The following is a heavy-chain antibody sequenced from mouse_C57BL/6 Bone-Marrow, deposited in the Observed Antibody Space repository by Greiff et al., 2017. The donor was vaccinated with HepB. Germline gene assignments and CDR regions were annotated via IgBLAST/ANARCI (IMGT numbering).Heavy chain of an antibody. D-gene: IGHD3-1*01. CDR1: GFTFSDYG. V-gene: IGHV5-17*01. Sequence: EVHLVESGGGLVKPGGSLKLSCAASGFTFSDYGMHWVRQAPEKGLEWVAYISSGSSTIYYADTVKGRFTISRDNAKNTLFLQMTSLRSEDTAMYYCARPDGPYWYFDVWGTGTTVTVSS. J-gene: IGHJ1*03. CDR3: ARPDGPYWYFDV. CDR2: ISSGSSTI.